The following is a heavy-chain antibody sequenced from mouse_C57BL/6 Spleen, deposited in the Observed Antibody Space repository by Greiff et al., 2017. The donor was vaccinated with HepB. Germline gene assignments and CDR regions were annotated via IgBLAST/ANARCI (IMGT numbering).Heavy chain of an antibody. Sequence: QVQLKESGAELVRPGASVTLSCKASGYTFTDYEMHWVKQTPVHGLEWIGAIDPETGGTAYNQKFKGKAILTADKSSSTAYMELRSLTSEDSAVYYCTRWADGSSYGGYAMDYWGQGTSVTVSS. CDR2: IDPETGGT. CDR1: GYTFTDYE. CDR3: TRWADGSSYGGYAMDY. J-gene: IGHJ4*01. D-gene: IGHD1-1*01. V-gene: IGHV1-15*01.